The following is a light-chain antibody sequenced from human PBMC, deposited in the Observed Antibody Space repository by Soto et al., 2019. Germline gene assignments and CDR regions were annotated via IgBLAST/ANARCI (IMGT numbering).Light chain of an antibody. Sequence: IHMTQSASSVSASVGDGVTIICRASQGISTSLGWYQQKKGKAPKILIYAASSLQSGVPSRFSGTRSGTDFTLTISSLQTEDFATYYCQQSYSTPWTFGQGTKVDIK. CDR3: QQSYSTPWT. CDR1: QGISTS. V-gene: IGKV1-12*01. CDR2: AAS. J-gene: IGKJ1*01.